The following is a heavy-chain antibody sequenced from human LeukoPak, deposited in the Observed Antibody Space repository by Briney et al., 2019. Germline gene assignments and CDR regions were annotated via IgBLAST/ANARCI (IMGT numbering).Heavy chain of an antibody. CDR3: ARVLMVYASSAYGFDI. V-gene: IGHV3-7*01. D-gene: IGHD2-8*01. CDR1: GFTFSSYW. J-gene: IGHJ3*02. Sequence: GSLRLSCAASGFTFSSYWMNWARQAPGKGLEWVANIKQDGSEKYYVDSVKGRFTFSRDNAKNSLYLQMNSLRAEDTAVYYCARVLMVYASSAYGFDIWGQGTMVTVSS. CDR2: IKQDGSEK.